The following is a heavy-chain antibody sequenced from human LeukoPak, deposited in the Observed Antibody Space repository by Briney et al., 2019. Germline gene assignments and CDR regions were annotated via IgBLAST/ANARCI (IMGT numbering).Heavy chain of an antibody. J-gene: IGHJ6*03. V-gene: IGHV3-30*02. Sequence: GGSLRLSCAASGFTFSSYGMHWVRQAPGKGLEWVAFTRYDGSNKHYADSVKGRFSISRDNSKNTLCLQMNSLRAEDTAVYYCAKIFAEITIYYMDVWGKGTTVTVSS. CDR3: AKIFAEITIYYMDV. CDR2: TRYDGSNK. D-gene: IGHD3-3*01. CDR1: GFTFSSYG.